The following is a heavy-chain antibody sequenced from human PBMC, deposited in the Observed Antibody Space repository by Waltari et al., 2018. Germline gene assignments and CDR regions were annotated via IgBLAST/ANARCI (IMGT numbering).Heavy chain of an antibody. Sequence: EVQLVQSGAEVKKPGESLRISCKASGYNLANSWIAWVRQMPGEGLEWLGVIYPGDSDTRYSPSFQGQVTISADKSINTAYVQWSSLKASDTAMYYCARAMRVGGSYPDASDVWGQGTMVTVSS. J-gene: IGHJ3*01. CDR1: GYNLANSW. CDR3: ARAMRVGGSYPDASDV. V-gene: IGHV5-51*01. D-gene: IGHD2-15*01. CDR2: IYPGDSDT.